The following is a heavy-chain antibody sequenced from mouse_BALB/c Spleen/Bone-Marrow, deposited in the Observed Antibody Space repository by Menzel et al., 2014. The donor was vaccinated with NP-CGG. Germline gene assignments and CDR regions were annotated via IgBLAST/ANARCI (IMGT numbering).Heavy chain of an antibody. CDR1: GFTFNTYA. CDR3: VRHGYGNYGAMDY. J-gene: IGHJ4*01. D-gene: IGHD2-1*01. CDR2: IRSKSNNYTT. Sequence: EVKLVESGGGLVQPKGSLKLSCAASGFTFNTYAMNWVRQAPGKGLEWVARIRSKSNNYTTYYADSVKDRFTISRYDSQNMLYLQMNNLKTEDTAMYYCVRHGYGNYGAMDYWGRGTSVTVSS. V-gene: IGHV10-1*02.